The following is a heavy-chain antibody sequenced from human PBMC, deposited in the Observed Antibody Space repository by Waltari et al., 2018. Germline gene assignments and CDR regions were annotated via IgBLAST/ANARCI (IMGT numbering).Heavy chain of an antibody. CDR2: INYSGNT. D-gene: IGHD2-21*02. J-gene: IGHJ5*02. CDR1: GGSISSTNYY. CDR3: ARHQDWVVVSATWFDP. Sequence: QLRLQESGPGLVKPSDTLSLTCTGSGGSISSTNYYWSWIRPPPGKGLEWIGSINYSGNTYYNPSLKSRVTMSADTSKNQFSLKLSSVTAADTAVYYCARHQDWVVVSATWFDPWGQGTLVTVSS. V-gene: IGHV4-39*01.